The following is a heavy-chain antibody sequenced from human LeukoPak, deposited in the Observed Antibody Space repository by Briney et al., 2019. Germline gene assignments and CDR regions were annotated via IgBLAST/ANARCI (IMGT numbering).Heavy chain of an antibody. V-gene: IGHV4-34*01. CDR2: INHSGST. Sequence: PSETLSLTCAVYGGSFSGYYWSWIRQPPGKGLEWIGEINHSGSTNYNPSLKSRVTISVDTSKNQFSLKLSSVTAADTAVYYCAFFSTMIVVGDDAFDIWGQGTMVTVSS. CDR3: AFFSTMIVVGDDAFDI. CDR1: GGSFSGYY. D-gene: IGHD3-22*01. J-gene: IGHJ3*02.